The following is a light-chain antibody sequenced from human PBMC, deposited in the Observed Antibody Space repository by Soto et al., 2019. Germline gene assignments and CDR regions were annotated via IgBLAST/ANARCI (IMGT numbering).Light chain of an antibody. Sequence: EIVLTQSPATLSLSPGDRATLSCRASQSVGSYLGWYQQRPGQAPRLLIYDASNRATGIPARFSGSVSGTDFTLTISSLEPEDFAVYYCQQRSDWPGTFGGGTKVEIK. CDR1: QSVGSY. J-gene: IGKJ4*02. CDR2: DAS. V-gene: IGKV3-11*01. CDR3: QQRSDWPGT.